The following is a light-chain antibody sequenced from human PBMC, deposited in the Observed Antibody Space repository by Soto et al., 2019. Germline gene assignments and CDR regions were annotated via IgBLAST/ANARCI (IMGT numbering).Light chain of an antibody. CDR1: SNDVGRYNL. V-gene: IGLV2-23*02. CDR2: DDT. J-gene: IGLJ2*01. CDR3: CSYAGRSLFAL. Sequence: QSALTQPASVSGSPGQSITISCTGTSNDVGRYNLVSWYQHHPGKALKLIIYDDTQRPLEVSNRFSGSKSGNTASLTISGLQAEDEADYYCCSYAGRSLFALFGGGTKLTVL.